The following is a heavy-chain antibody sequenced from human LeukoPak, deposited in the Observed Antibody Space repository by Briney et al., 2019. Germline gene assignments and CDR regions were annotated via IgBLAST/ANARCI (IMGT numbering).Heavy chain of an antibody. D-gene: IGHD6-19*01. J-gene: IGHJ5*02. V-gene: IGHV4-34*01. CDR3: ARAPSSGWYPTPTLAKKFDP. Sequence: PSETLSLTCAVYGGSFSGYYWSWIRQPPGKGLEWIGEINHSGSTNYNPSLKSRVTISVDTSKNQFSLKLSSVTAADTAVYYCARAPSSGWYPTPTLAKKFDPWGQGTLVTVSS. CDR1: GGSFSGYY. CDR2: INHSGST.